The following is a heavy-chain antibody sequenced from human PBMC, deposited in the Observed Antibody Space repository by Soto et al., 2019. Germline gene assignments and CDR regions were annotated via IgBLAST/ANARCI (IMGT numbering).Heavy chain of an antibody. D-gene: IGHD2-2*01. CDR1: GYTFTNYE. J-gene: IGHJ6*02. CDR3: ARDGVVLPAAPMGMDV. Sequence: QVQLVQSGAEVKKPGASVRVSCQASGYTFTNYEINWVRQAAGQGLEWMGWLNLNSGIAGYAHKFQGRVTMTRNTSISTAYMDLNSLRSDDTAVYYCARDGVVLPAAPMGMDVWGQGTPVTVSS. V-gene: IGHV1-8*01. CDR2: LNLNSGIA.